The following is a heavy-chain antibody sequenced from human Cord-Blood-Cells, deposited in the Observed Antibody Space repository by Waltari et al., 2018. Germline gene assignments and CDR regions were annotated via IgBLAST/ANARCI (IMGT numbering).Heavy chain of an antibody. CDR2: CDGEGGET. V-gene: IGHV1-24*01. CDR1: GYTLTELS. CDR3: ATGLGTTRDAFDI. J-gene: IGHJ3*02. Sequence: QVQLVQSGAEVKKPGASVKVSCKVSGYTLTELSMHWVRQAPGKGLEWMGGCDGEGGETIYEQKFQGRVTMTEDTSTDTAYMELSSLRSEDTAVYYCATGLGTTRDAFDIWGQGTMVTVSS. D-gene: IGHD6-19*01.